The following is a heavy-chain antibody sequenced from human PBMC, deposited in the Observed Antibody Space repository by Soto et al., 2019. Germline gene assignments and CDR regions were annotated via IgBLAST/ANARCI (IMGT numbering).Heavy chain of an antibody. CDR3: VRDRALDSSGHWFDT. V-gene: IGHV4-31*02. CDR2: IYHIGSP. Sequence: SETLSLTWTVSGRPVSSGGYYWRWVRQHPGRGLEWIGYIYHIGSPYYNPSLENRVTISLDTSKNQFSLNLTSVTAADTAIYYCVRDRALDSSGHWFDTWGQGTLVTVSS. CDR1: GRPVSSGGYY. D-gene: IGHD3-22*01. J-gene: IGHJ5*02.